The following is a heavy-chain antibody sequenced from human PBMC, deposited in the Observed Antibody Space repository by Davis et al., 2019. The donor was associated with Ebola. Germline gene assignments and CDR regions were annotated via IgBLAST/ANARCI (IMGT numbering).Heavy chain of an antibody. Sequence: SETLSLTCSVSGGSIISGTYYWGWIRQPPGKGLEWIGSISYTGTTYYNPSLKNRVTMSVDTSKNQFSLKLSSVTATDTAVYYCARQGYSSGWSNFDYWGQGTLVTVSS. CDR3: ARQGYSSGWSNFDY. D-gene: IGHD6-19*01. J-gene: IGHJ4*02. CDR1: GGSIISGTYY. V-gene: IGHV4-39*01. CDR2: ISYTGTT.